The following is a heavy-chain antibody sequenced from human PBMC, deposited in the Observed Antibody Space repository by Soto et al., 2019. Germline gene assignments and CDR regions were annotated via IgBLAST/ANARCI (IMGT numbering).Heavy chain of an antibody. CDR3: TGGPPNWGFDS. V-gene: IGHV1-8*01. CDR2: MSPKTANT. J-gene: IGHJ5*01. D-gene: IGHD7-27*01. Sequence: ASVKVFCKAFGYTFTTYDIHWGRQTAGQGLEWMGWMSPKTANTGYAQKFQGRVTMTRSTSISTAYMELSSLTSEDTAVYYCTGGPPNWGFDSWGQGTPVTVSS. CDR1: GYTFTTYD.